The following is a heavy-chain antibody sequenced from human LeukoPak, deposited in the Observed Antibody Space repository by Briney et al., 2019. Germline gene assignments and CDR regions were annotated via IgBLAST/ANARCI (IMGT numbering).Heavy chain of an antibody. D-gene: IGHD3-9*01. CDR2: IYHSGST. CDR3: ARDPPDWGDAFDI. J-gene: IGHJ3*02. Sequence: SETLSLTCTVSGYSISSGYYWGWIRQPPGKGLEWIGSIYHSGSTNYNPSLKSRVTISVDTSKNQFSLKLSSVTAADTAVYYCARDPPDWGDAFDIWGQGTMVTVSS. V-gene: IGHV4-38-2*02. CDR1: GYSISSGYY.